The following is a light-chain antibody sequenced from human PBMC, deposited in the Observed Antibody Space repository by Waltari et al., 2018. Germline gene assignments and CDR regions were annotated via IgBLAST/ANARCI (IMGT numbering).Light chain of an antibody. CDR1: QSVSTY. CDR3: QQRSNPIT. J-gene: IGKJ5*01. V-gene: IGKV3-11*01. Sequence: EIVLTQSPATLSFSPGERATLSCRASQSVSTYLAWYQQKPGQAPRLLIYGASNRVTGMPARFSGRWARTDFIITTSRQEHGDVAVYYCQQRSNPITFGQGTRLEIK. CDR2: GAS.